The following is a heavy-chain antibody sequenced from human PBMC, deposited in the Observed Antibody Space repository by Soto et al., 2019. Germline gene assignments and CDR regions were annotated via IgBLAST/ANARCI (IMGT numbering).Heavy chain of an antibody. J-gene: IGHJ6*02. CDR1: GFTFSSYA. V-gene: IGHV3-30-3*01. D-gene: IGHD4-17*01. CDR2: ISYDGSNK. Sequence: QVQLVESGGGVVQPGRSLRLSCAASGFTFSSYAMHWVRQAPGKGLEWVAVISYDGSNKYYADSVKGRFTISRDNSKNTLYLQMSSLRAEDTAVYYCARDQGRGIVTTVTHDYYGMDVWGQGTTVTVSS. CDR3: ARDQGRGIVTTVTHDYYGMDV.